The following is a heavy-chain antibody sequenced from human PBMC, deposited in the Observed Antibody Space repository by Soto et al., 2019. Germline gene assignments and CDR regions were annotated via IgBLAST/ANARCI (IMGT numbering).Heavy chain of an antibody. Sequence: QVQLQESGPGLVKPSQTLSLTCTVSGGSISSADYYWSWIRQPPGKGLEWIGYIYYRGSTYYNPSLKSRFAISVDTSKNQFSLKLTSVTAADTAVYYCARKGRLWWFDPWGQGTLVTVSS. J-gene: IGHJ5*02. CDR2: IYYRGST. CDR1: GGSISSADYY. V-gene: IGHV4-30-4*01. CDR3: ARKGRLWWFDP.